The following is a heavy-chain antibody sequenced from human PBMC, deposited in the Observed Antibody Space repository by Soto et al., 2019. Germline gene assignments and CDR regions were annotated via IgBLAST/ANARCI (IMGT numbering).Heavy chain of an antibody. Sequence: QPGGSLRLSCAASGFTFSSYAMHWVRQAPGKGLEWVAVISYDGSNKYYADSVKGRFTISRDNSKNSLYLQMNSLRAEDTAVYYCARGRYSSSWYPHDAFDIWGQGTMVTVSS. D-gene: IGHD6-13*01. V-gene: IGHV3-30-3*01. CDR1: GFTFSSYA. CDR2: ISYDGSNK. CDR3: ARGRYSSSWYPHDAFDI. J-gene: IGHJ3*02.